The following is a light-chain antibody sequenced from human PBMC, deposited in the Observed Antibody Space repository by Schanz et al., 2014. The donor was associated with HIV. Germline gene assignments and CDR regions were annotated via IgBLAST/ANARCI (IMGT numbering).Light chain of an antibody. V-gene: IGLV1-40*01. CDR1: SSNIGAGYE. Sequence: QSVLTQPPSVSGAPGQRVTISCTGSSSNIGAGYEVHWYKQLPETAPKLLIFGDKNRPSGVPDRYSGSKSDTSASLAITGLQAEDEAHYYCTSYLNASTILFGGGTKLTVL. CDR2: GDK. J-gene: IGLJ2*01. CDR3: TSYLNASTIL.